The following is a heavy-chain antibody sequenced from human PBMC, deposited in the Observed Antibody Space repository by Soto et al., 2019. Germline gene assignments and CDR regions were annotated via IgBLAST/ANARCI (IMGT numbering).Heavy chain of an antibody. J-gene: IGHJ4*02. CDR2: IYYSGST. V-gene: IGHV4-31*03. CDR3: ARVGGGSSWSTETYFDY. CDR1: GGSISSGGYY. D-gene: IGHD6-13*01. Sequence: SETLSLTCTVSGGSISSGGYYWSWIRQHPGKGLEWIGYIYYSGSTYYNPSLKSRFTIYVDTSKNKFSLKLSFVTAADTAVFYCARVGGGSSWSTETYFDYWGQGTLVTVSS.